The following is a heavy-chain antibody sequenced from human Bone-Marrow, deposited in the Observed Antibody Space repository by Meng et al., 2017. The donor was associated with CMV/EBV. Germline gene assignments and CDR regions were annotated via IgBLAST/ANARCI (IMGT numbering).Heavy chain of an antibody. D-gene: IGHD2-2*01. Sequence: GSISSSNWSSWGLPPPGRGLEWIGEIYPSGSTNYNPSLKSRVTISVDKSKNQFSLKLSSVTAADTAVYYCASRGRDCSSTSCESPYYWGQGTLVTVSS. V-gene: IGHV4-4*02. CDR2: IYPSGST. CDR3: ASRGRDCSSTSCESPYY. CDR1: GSISSSNW. J-gene: IGHJ4*02.